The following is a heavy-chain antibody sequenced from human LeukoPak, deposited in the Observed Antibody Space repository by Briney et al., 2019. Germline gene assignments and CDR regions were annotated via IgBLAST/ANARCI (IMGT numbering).Heavy chain of an antibody. J-gene: IGHJ4*02. CDR1: GGSFSGYY. Sequence: SETLSLTCAVYGGSFSGYYWSWIRQPPGKGLEWIGEINHSGSTNYNPSLKSRVTISVDTSKNQFSLKLRSVTAADTAVYYCARGVHSSWYYYKHSYYSDYWGQGTLVTVSS. CDR3: ARGVHSSWYYYKHSYYSDY. V-gene: IGHV4-34*01. CDR2: INHSGST. D-gene: IGHD6-13*01.